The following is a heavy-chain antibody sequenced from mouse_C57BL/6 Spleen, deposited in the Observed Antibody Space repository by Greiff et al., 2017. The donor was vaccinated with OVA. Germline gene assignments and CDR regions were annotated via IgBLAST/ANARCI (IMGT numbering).Heavy chain of an antibody. D-gene: IGHD1-1*01. V-gene: IGHV2-2*01. J-gene: IGHJ4*01. CDR3: ARKLQGGAMDY. CDR2: IWRGGST. CDR1: GFSLTSYG. Sequence: QVQLQQSGPGLVQPSQSLSITCTVSGFSLTSYGVHWVRQSPGKGLEWLGVIWRGGSTDYNAAFISRLSISKDNSKSQVFFKMNSLQADDTAIYYCARKLQGGAMDYWGQGTSVTVSS.